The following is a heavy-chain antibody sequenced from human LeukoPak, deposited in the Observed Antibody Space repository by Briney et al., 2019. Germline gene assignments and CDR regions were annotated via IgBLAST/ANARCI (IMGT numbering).Heavy chain of an antibody. CDR2: IYYSGST. Sequence: PSETLSLTCTVSGGSISSSSYYWGWTRQPPGKGLEWIGSIYYSGSTYYNPSLKSRVTISVDTSKNQFSLKLSSVTAADTAVYYCARDKGVVTGYNDYWGQGTLVTVSS. CDR3: ARDKGVVTGYNDY. D-gene: IGHD3-3*01. V-gene: IGHV4-39*07. J-gene: IGHJ4*02. CDR1: GGSISSSSYY.